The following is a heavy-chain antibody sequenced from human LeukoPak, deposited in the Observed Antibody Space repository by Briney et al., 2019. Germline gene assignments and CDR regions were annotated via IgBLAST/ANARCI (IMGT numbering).Heavy chain of an antibody. J-gene: IGHJ5*02. V-gene: IGHV5-51*01. D-gene: IGHD3-16*01. CDR1: GYRFTTYW. CDR2: IYPGDSDA. CDR3: ARQITFGGVEFDP. Sequence: GESLKISCKGSGYRFTTYWIGWVRQMPGKGLEWMGIIYPGDSDARYGPPFQGQVTISVDTSINTAYLQWSSLKASDTAMHYCARQITFGGVEFDPWGQGTLVTVSS.